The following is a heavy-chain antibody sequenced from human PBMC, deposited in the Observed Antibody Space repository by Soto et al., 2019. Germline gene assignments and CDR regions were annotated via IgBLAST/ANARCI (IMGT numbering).Heavy chain of an antibody. D-gene: IGHD2-21*02. V-gene: IGHV1-3*01. CDR3: ARDTYCGGDCPSWFDP. Sequence: ASVKVSCKASGYTFTSYAMHWVRQAPGQRLEWMGWINAGNGNTKYSQKFQGRVTITRDTSASTAYMELSGLRSEDTAVYYCARDTYCGGDCPSWFDPWGQGTLVTVSS. CDR2: INAGNGNT. CDR1: GYTFTSYA. J-gene: IGHJ5*02.